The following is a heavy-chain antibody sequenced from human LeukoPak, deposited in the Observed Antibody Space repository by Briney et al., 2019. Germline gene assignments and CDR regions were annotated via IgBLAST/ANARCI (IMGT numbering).Heavy chain of an antibody. CDR1: GGSINSYY. CDR3: ARRRRWFDP. CDR2: IYYSGST. Sequence: SETLSLTCTVSGGSINSYYWSWIRQPPGKGLEWIGNIYYSGSTNYNPSLKSRVTISVDTSKNQFSLKLSSVTAADTAVYYCARRRRWFDPWGQGTLVTVSS. J-gene: IGHJ5*02. V-gene: IGHV4-59*12.